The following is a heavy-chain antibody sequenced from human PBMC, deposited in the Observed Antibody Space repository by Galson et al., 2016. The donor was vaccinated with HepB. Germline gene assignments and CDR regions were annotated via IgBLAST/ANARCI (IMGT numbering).Heavy chain of an antibody. CDR1: GFIVSSHY. V-gene: IGHV3-53*01. Sequence: SLRLSCAVSGFIVSSHYMNWVRQPPGKGLEWVAIIYSGGATYYADSVKGRFTISRDNPKNTLYLQMNSLRGEDTAVYYCAIVPVDREYYDWGQGTLVTVSS. CDR2: IYSGGAT. J-gene: IGHJ1*01. D-gene: IGHD2/OR15-2a*01. CDR3: AIVPVDREYYD.